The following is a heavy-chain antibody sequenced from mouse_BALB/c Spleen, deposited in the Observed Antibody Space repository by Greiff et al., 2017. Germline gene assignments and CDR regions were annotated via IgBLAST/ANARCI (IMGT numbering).Heavy chain of an antibody. CDR1: GFTFSSFG. D-gene: IGHD1-1*01. Sequence: EVKLVESGGGLVQPGGSRKLSCAASGFTFSSFGMHWVRQAPEKGLEWVAYISSGSSTIYYADTVKGRFTISRDNPKNTLFLQMTSLRSEDTAMYYCARYPHGSSYWYFDVWGAGTTVTVSS. CDR3: ARYPHGSSYWYFDV. J-gene: IGHJ1*01. V-gene: IGHV5-17*02. CDR2: ISSGSSTI.